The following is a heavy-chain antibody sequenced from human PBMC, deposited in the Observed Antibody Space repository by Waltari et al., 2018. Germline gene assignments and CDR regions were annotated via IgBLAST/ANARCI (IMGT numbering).Heavy chain of an antibody. CDR1: GFSFSDYS. CDR3: ATGGWGFYLDY. J-gene: IGHJ4*02. CDR2: MSCSRRYT. Sequence: EVHLVESGGGLVKPGGSLRLSCAASGFSFSDYSMNWVRQAPGKGLEWVASMSCSRRYTHSADSVKGRFTISRANAKNSLYLQMNSLRAEDTAVYYCATGGWGFYLDYWGQGTLVTVSS. D-gene: IGHD7-27*01. V-gene: IGHV3-21*01.